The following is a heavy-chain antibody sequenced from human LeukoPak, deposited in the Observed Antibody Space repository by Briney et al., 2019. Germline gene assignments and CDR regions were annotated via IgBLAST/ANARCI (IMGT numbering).Heavy chain of an antibody. V-gene: IGHV4-61*03. J-gene: IGHJ4*02. CDR3: AGDRSNGGSKTRGGGIDY. D-gene: IGHD2-21*01. Sequence: SETLSLTCTVSGGSVRSSSYYWSWIRQPPGKGLEWIGSIYYSGSPNYHPSLKSRVTISVDTSKNHLSLNLSSVTAADTAVDYWAGDRSNGGSKTRGGGIDYWGQGTLVTVSS. CDR1: GGSVRSSSYY. CDR2: IYYSGSP.